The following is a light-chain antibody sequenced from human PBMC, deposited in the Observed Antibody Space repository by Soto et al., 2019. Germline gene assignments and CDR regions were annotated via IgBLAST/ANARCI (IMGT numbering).Light chain of an antibody. CDR3: ETWASDTRV. V-gene: IGLV4-60*03. J-gene: IGLJ2*01. CDR1: SGHSRYI. CDR2: LEGSGSS. Sequence: QAVVTQSSSASASLGSSVKLTCTLGSGHSRYIIAWHQQQPGKAPRFLMKLEGSGSSDKGSGVPDRFSGSSSGADRYLTISNLQSEDEADYYCETWASDTRVFGGGTKLTVL.